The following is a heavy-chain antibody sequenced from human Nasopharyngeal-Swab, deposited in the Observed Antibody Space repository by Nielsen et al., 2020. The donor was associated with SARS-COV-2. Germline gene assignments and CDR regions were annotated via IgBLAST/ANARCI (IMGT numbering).Heavy chain of an antibody. V-gene: IGHV3-15*01. D-gene: IGHD1-26*01. J-gene: IGHJ4*02. CDR2: IKSKTDGGTT. CDR1: GFTFSNAW. Sequence: GGSLRLSCAASGFTFSNAWMSWVRQAPGKGLEWVGCIKSKTDGGTTDYAAPVKGRFTISRDDSKNTLYLQMNSLKTEDTAVYYCTTGGRWELRPIDYWGQGTLVTVSS. CDR3: TTGGRWELRPIDY.